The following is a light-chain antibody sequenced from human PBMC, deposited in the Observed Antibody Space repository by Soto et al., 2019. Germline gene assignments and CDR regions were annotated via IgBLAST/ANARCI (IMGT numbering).Light chain of an antibody. Sequence: QSVLTQPPSASGTPGQRVTISCSGSSSNIGRNTVNWYQQLPGTAPKLLIYSNNQRPSGVPDRFSGSKSGTSASLAISGPQSEDEADYYCAACDDSLNGYVFGTGTKVTVL. CDR2: SNN. V-gene: IGLV1-44*01. CDR3: AACDDSLNGYV. J-gene: IGLJ1*01. CDR1: SSNIGRNT.